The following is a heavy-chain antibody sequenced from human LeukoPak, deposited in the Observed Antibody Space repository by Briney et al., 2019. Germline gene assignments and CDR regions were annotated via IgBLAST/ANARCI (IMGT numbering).Heavy chain of an antibody. CDR3: ARGVYCSGGNCYFPFDY. D-gene: IGHD2-15*01. J-gene: IGHJ4*02. CDR2: IYYSGST. CDR1: GGSISSSGYY. Sequence: SETLSLTCTVSGGSISSSGYYWGWIRQPPGKGLEWIASIYYSGSTYYNPSLKSRVTISVDTSKNQFSLNLSSVTAADTAVYYCARGVYCSGGNCYFPFDYWGQGTLVTVSS. V-gene: IGHV4-39*01.